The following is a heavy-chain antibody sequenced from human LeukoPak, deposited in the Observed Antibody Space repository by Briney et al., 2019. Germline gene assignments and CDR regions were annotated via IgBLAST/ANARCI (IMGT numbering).Heavy chain of an antibody. D-gene: IGHD2-15*01. J-gene: IGHJ5*02. CDR3: ARDPRXWWXRXXXFDP. CDR2: IKQDGSEK. V-gene: IGHV3-7*01. Sequence: GGSLRLSCAASGFTFSSYWMSWVRQAPGKGLEWVANIKQDGSEKYYVDSVKGRFTISRDNAKNSLYLQMNSLRAEDTAVYYCARDPRXWWXRXXXFDPWGQGTXVTVSS. CDR1: GFTFSSYW.